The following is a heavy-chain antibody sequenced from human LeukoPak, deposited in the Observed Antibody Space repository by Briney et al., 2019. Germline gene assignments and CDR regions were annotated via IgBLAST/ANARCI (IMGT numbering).Heavy chain of an antibody. V-gene: IGHV3-66*01. D-gene: IGHD3-10*01. CDR3: ARDEFGELLDY. CDR2: IYSGGST. CDR1: GFTVSTNY. Sequence: GGSLRLSCAASGFTVSTNYMSWVRQAPGKGLEWVSLIYSGGSTYYADSVKGRFTISRDNSKNTLYLQMNSLRAEDTAVYYCARDEFGELLDYWGQGTLVTVSS. J-gene: IGHJ4*02.